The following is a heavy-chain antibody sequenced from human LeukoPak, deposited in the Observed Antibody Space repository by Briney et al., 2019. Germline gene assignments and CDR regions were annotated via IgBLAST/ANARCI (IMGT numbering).Heavy chain of an antibody. V-gene: IGHV4-39*07. D-gene: IGHD3-22*01. CDR2: IYYSGST. Sequence: SETLSLTCTVSGGSISSSSYYWGWIRQPPGKGLEWIGSIYYSGSTYYNPSLKSRVTISVDTSKNQFSLKLSSVTAADTAVYYCARELYDSSGSEQQGHAFDIWGQGTMVTVSS. J-gene: IGHJ3*02. CDR3: ARELYDSSGSEQQGHAFDI. CDR1: GGSISSSSYY.